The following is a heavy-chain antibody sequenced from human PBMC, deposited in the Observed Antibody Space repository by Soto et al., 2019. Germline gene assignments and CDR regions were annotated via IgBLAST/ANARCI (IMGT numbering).Heavy chain of an antibody. CDR3: AKPVYVSGSPDY. D-gene: IGHD3-10*01. V-gene: IGHV3-23*01. Sequence: GGSLRLSCATSGLNFNGYTMSWVRQAPGQGLEWVSGIAETGSSTYYADSVKGRFTISRDNSENTLYLQMNNLRAGDTAIYYCAKPVYVSGSPDYWGQGTLVTVSS. J-gene: IGHJ4*02. CDR1: GLNFNGYT. CDR2: IAETGSST.